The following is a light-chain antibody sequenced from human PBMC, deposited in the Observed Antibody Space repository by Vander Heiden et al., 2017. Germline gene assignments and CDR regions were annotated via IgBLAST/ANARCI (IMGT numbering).Light chain of an antibody. CDR3: QVWNTITDHV. CDR1: NIATKN. V-gene: IGLV3-21*02. J-gene: IGLJ1*01. CDR2: DDS. Sequence: SYELTQPPSVSLAPGQTAGITCGGNNIATKNVHWYQQKSGQSPVLLVYDDSNRPSGIPERFSGSTSGNTATLTISRVEAGDEADYYCQVWNTITDHVFGTGTKVTVL.